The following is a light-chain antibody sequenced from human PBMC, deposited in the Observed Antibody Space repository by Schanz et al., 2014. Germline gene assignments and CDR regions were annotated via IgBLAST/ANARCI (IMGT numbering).Light chain of an antibody. Sequence: EVVLTQSPGTLSLSPGERATLSCRASQSFSSNLAWYQQKPGQAPRLLIYGASSRATGIPDRFSGSGSGTDFTLTISRLEPEDFAVYYCQQYGSSPYTFGQGTKLEIK. V-gene: IGKV3-20*01. J-gene: IGKJ2*01. CDR3: QQYGSSPYT. CDR2: GAS. CDR1: QSFSSN.